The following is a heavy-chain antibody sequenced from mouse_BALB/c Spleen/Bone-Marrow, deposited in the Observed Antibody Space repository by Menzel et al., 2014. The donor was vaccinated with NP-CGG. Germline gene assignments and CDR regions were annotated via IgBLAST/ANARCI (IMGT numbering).Heavy chain of an antibody. V-gene: IGHV5-12*02. CDR1: GFTFSDYY. D-gene: IGHD1-1*01. CDR3: ARRRSLYYAMDY. J-gene: IGHJ4*01. Sequence: EVKLMESGGGLVQPGGSLKLSCATSGFTFSDYYMYWVRQTPEKRLEWVAYISNGGGSTYYPDTVKGRFTISRDNAKNTLYLQMSRLKSEDTATYYCARRRSLYYAMDYWGQGTQSPSPQ. CDR2: ISNGGGST.